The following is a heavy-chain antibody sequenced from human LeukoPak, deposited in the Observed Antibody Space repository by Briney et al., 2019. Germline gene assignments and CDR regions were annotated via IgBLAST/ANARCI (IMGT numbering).Heavy chain of an antibody. J-gene: IGHJ1*01. CDR2: ISSSGSTI. CDR3: ARGAVPGYYYYSSGHGSVYFQH. CDR1: GFTFSDYY. V-gene: IGHV3-11*04. Sequence: GGSLRLSCAASGFTFSDYYMSWIRQAPGKGLEGVSYISSSGSTIYYADSVKGRFTLSRDNAKNSLYLQMNSLRAEDTAVYYCARGAVPGYYYYSSGHGSVYFQHWGQGTLVTVSS. D-gene: IGHD3-22*01.